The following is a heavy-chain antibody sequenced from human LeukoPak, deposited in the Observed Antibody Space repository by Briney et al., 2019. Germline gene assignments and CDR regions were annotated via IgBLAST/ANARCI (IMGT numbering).Heavy chain of an antibody. Sequence: GGSLRLSCAASGFTLSSYWMHWVRQAPGKGLVWVSRINSDGSTTTYADSVKGRFTISRDNAKNTLYLQMNSLRAEDTAVYYCAKIPASGYYSYFDYWGQGALVTVSS. CDR1: GFTLSSYW. J-gene: IGHJ4*02. CDR3: AKIPASGYYSYFDY. D-gene: IGHD3-22*01. V-gene: IGHV3-74*01. CDR2: INSDGSTT.